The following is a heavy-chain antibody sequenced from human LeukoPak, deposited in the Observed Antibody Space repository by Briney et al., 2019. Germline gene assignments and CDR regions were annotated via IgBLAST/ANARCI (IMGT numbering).Heavy chain of an antibody. J-gene: IGHJ4*02. CDR1: GFTFSSYW. D-gene: IGHD3-16*02. CDR3: ARDLGYYDYVWGSYRYRDLFDY. V-gene: IGHV3-7*01. CDR2: IKQDGSEK. Sequence: GSLRLSCAASGFTFSSYWMSWVRQAPGKGLAWVANIKQDGSEKYYVDSVKGRFTISRDNAKNSLYLQMNSLRAEDTAVYYCARDLGYYDYVWGSYRYRDLFDYWGQGTLVTVSS.